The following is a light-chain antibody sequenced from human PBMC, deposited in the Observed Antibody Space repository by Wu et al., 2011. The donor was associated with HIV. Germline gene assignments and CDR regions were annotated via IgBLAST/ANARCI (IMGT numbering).Light chain of an antibody. J-gene: IGKJ4*01. CDR2: GAS. CDR3: QQYSGSPPVT. CDR1: QSVHSDY. Sequence: SQSVHSDYLAWYQQKPGQAPRLLIYGASSRAAGIPDRFSGSGSGTDFTLTISRLEPEDFAMYYCQQYSGSPPVTFGGGTRVEI. V-gene: IGKV3-20*01.